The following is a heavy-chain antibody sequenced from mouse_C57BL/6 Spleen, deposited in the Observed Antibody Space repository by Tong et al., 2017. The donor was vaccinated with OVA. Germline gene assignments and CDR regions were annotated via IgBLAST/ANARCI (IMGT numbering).Heavy chain of an antibody. CDR3: TLGSDGPYYDY. V-gene: IGHV1S56*01. Sequence: VQLQESGPELVKPGASVRISCKASGYTFTSYYIHWVKQRPGQGLEWIGWIYPGNVNTKYNEKFKGKATLTADESSRTAEKQLSSLISEDYGVYVCTLGSDGPYYDYRGHGTTITVSS. J-gene: IGHJ2*01. CDR1: GYTFTSYY. D-gene: IGHD4-1*01. CDR2: IYPGNVNT.